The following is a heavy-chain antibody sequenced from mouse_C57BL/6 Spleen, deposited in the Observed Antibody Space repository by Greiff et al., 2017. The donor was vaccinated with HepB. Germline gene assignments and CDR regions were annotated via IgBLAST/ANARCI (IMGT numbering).Heavy chain of an antibody. J-gene: IGHJ4*01. CDR2: IDPETGGT. V-gene: IGHV1-15*01. CDR1: GYTFTDYE. CDR3: TFTTVFYYYAMDY. Sequence: VKLMESGAELVRPGASVTLSCKASGYTFTDYEMHWVKQTPVHGLEWIGAIDPETGGTAYNQKFKGKAILTADKSSSTAYMELRSLTSEDSAVYYCTFTTVFYYYAMDYWGQGTSVTVSS. D-gene: IGHD1-1*01.